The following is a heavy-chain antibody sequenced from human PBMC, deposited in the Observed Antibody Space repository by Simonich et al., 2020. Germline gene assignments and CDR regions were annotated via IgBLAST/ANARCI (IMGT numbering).Heavy chain of an antibody. V-gene: IGHV1-2*02. CDR2: HNPNSAGK. CDR1: GYTFTGYY. CDR3: ARDLLVNWNYAFDI. Sequence: QVQLVQSGAEVNKPGASVKVSCKASGYTFTGYYNHWVRTATGQGLEWMEWHNPNSAGKNYAQKFQGMVTMTRDTSISTAYMELSRLISDDTAVYYCARDLLVNWNYAFDIWCQGTMVTVSS. D-gene: IGHD1-7*01. J-gene: IGHJ3*02.